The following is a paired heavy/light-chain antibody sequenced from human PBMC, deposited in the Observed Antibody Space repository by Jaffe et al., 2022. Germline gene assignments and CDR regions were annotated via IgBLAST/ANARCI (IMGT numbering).Light chain of an antibody. V-gene: IGLV2-14*03. J-gene: IGLJ3*02. Sequence: QSALTQPASVSGSPGQSITISCTGTSSDVGGYNYVSWYQQHPGKAPKLMIYDVSNRPSGVSNRFSGSKSGNTASLTISGLQAEDEGDYYCSSYTSSSTLDWVFGGGTKVTVL. CDR2: DVS. CDR3: SSYTSSSTLDWV. CDR1: SSDVGGYNY.
Heavy chain of an antibody. CDR1: GFTFSGSA. J-gene: IGHJ4*02. CDR3: TRRGASSGYRDPYYFDY. Sequence: EVQLVESGGGLVQPGGSLKLSCAASGFTFSGSAMHWVRQASGKGLEWVGHIRSKTNNYATAYAASMKGRFTISRDDSKNTAYLQMNSLKTEDTAVYYCTRRGASSGYRDPYYFDYWGQGTLVTVSS. CDR2: IRSKTNNYAT. D-gene: IGHD5-12*01. V-gene: IGHV3-73*02.